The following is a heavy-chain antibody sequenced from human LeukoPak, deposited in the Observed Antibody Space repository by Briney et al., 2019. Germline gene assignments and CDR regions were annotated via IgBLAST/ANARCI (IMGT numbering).Heavy chain of an antibody. CDR2: IIPIFGTA. J-gene: IGHJ4*02. Sequence: ALVKVSCKASGGTFSSYAISWVRQAPGQGLEWMGGIIPIFGTANYAQKFQGRVTITTDESTSTAYMELSSLRSEDTAVYYCAISYDFWSGYYRKFDYWGQGTLVTVSS. CDR1: GGTFSSYA. CDR3: AISYDFWSGYYRKFDY. V-gene: IGHV1-69*05. D-gene: IGHD3-3*01.